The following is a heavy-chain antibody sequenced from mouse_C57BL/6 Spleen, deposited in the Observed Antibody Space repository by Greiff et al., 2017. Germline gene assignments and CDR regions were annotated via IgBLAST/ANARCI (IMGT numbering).Heavy chain of an antibody. J-gene: IGHJ3*01. D-gene: IGHD2-12*01. V-gene: IGHV3-6*01. CDR2: ISYDGSN. CDR3: ARGGASYPWFAY. CDR1: GYSITSGYY. Sequence: VQLQQSGPGLVKPSQSLSLTCSVTGYSITSGYYWNWIRQFPGNKLEWMGYISYDGSNNYNPSLKNRISITRDTSKNQFFLKLNSVTTEDTATYYCARGGASYPWFAYWGQGTLVTVSA.